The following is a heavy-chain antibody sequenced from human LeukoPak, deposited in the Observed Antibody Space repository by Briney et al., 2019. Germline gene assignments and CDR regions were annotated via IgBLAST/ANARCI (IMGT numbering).Heavy chain of an antibody. CDR2: IYTSGST. D-gene: IGHD3-3*01. Sequence: PSDTLSLTCTVSVGSISSGSYYRSWIRQPAGKGLEWIGRIYTSGSTNYNPSLKSRVTISVDTSKNQFSLKLSSVTAADTAVYYCARDFFGSGSGSDYWGQGTLVTVSS. CDR3: ARDFFGSGSGSDY. J-gene: IGHJ4*02. V-gene: IGHV4-61*02. CDR1: VGSISSGSYY.